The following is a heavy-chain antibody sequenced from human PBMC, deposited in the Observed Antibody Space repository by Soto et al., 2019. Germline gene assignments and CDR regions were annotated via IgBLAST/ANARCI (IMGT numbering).Heavy chain of an antibody. J-gene: IGHJ5*02. Sequence: QVPLVQSGAEVKKPGSSVTVSCKASGGTFSSYAIHWVRQAPGQGLEWMGGIIPMYGPAKYAQRFQGRVRIPADESTTTVYMELTSLTSQDTAVYYCARVTSMVRGVIDNWFDPWGHGTLVTVSS. D-gene: IGHD3-10*01. CDR2: IIPMYGPA. CDR3: ARVTSMVRGVIDNWFDP. CDR1: GGTFSSYA. V-gene: IGHV1-69*01.